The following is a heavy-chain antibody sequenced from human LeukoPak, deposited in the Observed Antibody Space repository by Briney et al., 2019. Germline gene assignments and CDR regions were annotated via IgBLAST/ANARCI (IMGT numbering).Heavy chain of an antibody. CDR3: ARANYYDSSGLRY. Sequence: SETVSLTCTVSGGSISSYYWSWIRQPPGKGLEWIGYIYYSGSTNYNPSLKSRVTISVDTSKNQFSLKPSSVTAADTAVYYCARANYYDSSGLRYWGQGTLVTVSS. CDR1: GGSISSYY. CDR2: IYYSGST. D-gene: IGHD3-22*01. J-gene: IGHJ4*02. V-gene: IGHV4-59*12.